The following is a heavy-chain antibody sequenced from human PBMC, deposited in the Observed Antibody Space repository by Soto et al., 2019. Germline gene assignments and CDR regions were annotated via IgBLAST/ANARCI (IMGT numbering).Heavy chain of an antibody. CDR1: GFTFNTYN. Sequence: GGSLRLSCTASGFTFNTYNMNWVRQAPGKGLEWVSYISSSSYTIKYADSVEGRFTVSRDNGKKSQYLQMNSLRDEDTAVYFCAREIALSARRYFDYPGQRTLVTVAS. V-gene: IGHV3-48*02. CDR2: ISSSSYTI. D-gene: IGHD2-21*01. CDR3: AREIALSARRYFDY. J-gene: IGHJ4*02.